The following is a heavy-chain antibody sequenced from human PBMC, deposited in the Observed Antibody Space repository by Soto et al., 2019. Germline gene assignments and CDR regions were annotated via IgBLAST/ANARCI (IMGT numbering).Heavy chain of an antibody. Sequence: SETLSLTCTVSGGSISSYYWSWIRQPPGKGLEWIGFIYHSGSTNYNPSLKSRVTISVDTSKNQFSLKLNSVTAADTAMYYCARRDSTGYYYYWGQGTLVTVSS. V-gene: IGHV4-59*08. J-gene: IGHJ4*02. CDR2: IYHSGST. D-gene: IGHD3-22*01. CDR3: ARRDSTGYYYY. CDR1: GGSISSYY.